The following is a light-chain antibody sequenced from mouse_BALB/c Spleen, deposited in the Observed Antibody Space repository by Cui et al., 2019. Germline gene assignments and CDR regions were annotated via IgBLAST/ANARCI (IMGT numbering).Light chain of an antibody. J-gene: IGKJ2*01. CDR1: ANIYSN. CDR2: AAT. Sequence: DIQMTQSPASLSVSVGETVTITCLASANIYSNLAWYQQKQGKSPQLLVYAATNLADGVPSRFSGSGSGTQYSLKINSLQSEDFGSYYCQHFWGTPYTFGWGTKLEIK. CDR3: QHFWGTPYT. V-gene: IGKV12-46*01.